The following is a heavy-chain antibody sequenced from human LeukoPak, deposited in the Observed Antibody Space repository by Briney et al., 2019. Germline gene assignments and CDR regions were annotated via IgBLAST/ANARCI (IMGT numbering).Heavy chain of an antibody. CDR2: INPNNGNL. CDR1: GGTFSSYA. CDR3: ARSDHNSWNAFDI. Sequence: ASVKVSCKASGGTFSSYAISWVRQATGQGLEWMGWINPNNGNLGYAQKFQDRVTITRNTPISTAYMELSSLTSEDTAVYYCARSDHNSWNAFDIWGQGTMVTVSS. D-gene: IGHD1-26*01. J-gene: IGHJ3*02. V-gene: IGHV1-8*03.